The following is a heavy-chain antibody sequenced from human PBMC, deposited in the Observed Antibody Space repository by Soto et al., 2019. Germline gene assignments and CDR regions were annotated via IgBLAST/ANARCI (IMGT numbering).Heavy chain of an antibody. D-gene: IGHD5-12*01. Sequence: GGSLRLSCAASGFTFSSYGMHWVRQAPGKGLEWVAVISYDGSNKYYADSVKGRFTISRDNSKNTLYLQMNSLRAEDTAVYYCARAEGRWLQLGDYWGQGTLVTVSS. CDR1: GFTFSSYG. CDR2: ISYDGSNK. CDR3: ARAEGRWLQLGDY. J-gene: IGHJ4*02. V-gene: IGHV3-30*03.